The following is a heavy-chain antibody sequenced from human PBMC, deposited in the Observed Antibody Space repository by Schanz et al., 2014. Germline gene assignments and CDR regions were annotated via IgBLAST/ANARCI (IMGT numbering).Heavy chain of an antibody. D-gene: IGHD4-4*01. CDR1: GASISGSSDY. Sequence: QLQLQESGPGLVKPSETLSLTCTVSGASISGSSDYWGWIRQSPGKGLEWIGNIYYTGTTYYNPSLKSRVPISVDTSKTQVPLKRPSVTAADTAVFYCARRDNYLSAFDIWGQGTMVTVSS. V-gene: IGHV4-39*01. CDR3: ARRDNYLSAFDI. CDR2: IYYTGTT. J-gene: IGHJ3*02.